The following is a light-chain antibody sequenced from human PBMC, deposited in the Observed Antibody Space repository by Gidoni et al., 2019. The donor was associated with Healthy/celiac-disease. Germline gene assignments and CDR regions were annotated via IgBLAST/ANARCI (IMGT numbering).Light chain of an antibody. CDR1: QSVSSY. Sequence: EIVLTQSPATLSLSPGERATLSCRASQSVSSYLAWYQKKPGQAPRLLIYDASNRATGIPARFSGSGSGTDFTLTISSLEPEDFAVYYCQQRSNWPPITFXXXTRLEIK. J-gene: IGKJ5*01. CDR2: DAS. CDR3: QQRSNWPPIT. V-gene: IGKV3-11*01.